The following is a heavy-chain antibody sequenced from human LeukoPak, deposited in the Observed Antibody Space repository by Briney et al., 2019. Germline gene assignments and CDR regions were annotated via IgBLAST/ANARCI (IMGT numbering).Heavy chain of an antibody. J-gene: IGHJ6*02. CDR2: IIPILGIA. CDR1: GGTFSSYA. CDR3: AERGSEIQLWSDYGMDV. V-gene: IGHV1-69*04. Sequence: GASVKVSCKASGGTFSSYAISWVRQAPGQGLEWMGRIIPILGIANYAQKFQGRVTITADRSTSTAYMELSSLRSEDTAVYYCAERGSEIQLWSDYGMDVWGQGTTVTVSS. D-gene: IGHD5-18*01.